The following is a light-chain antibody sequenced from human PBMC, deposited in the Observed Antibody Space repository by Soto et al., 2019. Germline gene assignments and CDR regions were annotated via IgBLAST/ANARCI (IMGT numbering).Light chain of an antibody. Sequence: EIVITQSPATLSVSPGERATLSCRASQSVSSNLAWYQQKPGQAPMLIIYAASTRATDIPARFSGSGSGTEFTLTISSLQSEDFAIYYCQQYNNWTPWTFGQGTKVDIK. V-gene: IGKV3-15*01. CDR1: QSVSSN. J-gene: IGKJ1*01. CDR2: AAS. CDR3: QQYNNWTPWT.